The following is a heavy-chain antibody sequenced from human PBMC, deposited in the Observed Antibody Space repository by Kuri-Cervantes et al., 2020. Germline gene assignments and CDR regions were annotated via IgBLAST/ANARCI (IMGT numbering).Heavy chain of an antibody. Sequence: GSLRLSCTVSGGSISSYYWSWIRQPPGKGLEWIGYIYYSGSTNYNPSLKSRVTISVDTSKNQFSLKLSSVTAADTAVYYCARTYYYDSSGYYSPYYFDYWGQGTLVTVSS. D-gene: IGHD3-22*01. CDR2: IYYSGST. CDR3: ARTYYYDSSGYYSPYYFDY. CDR1: GGSISSYY. J-gene: IGHJ4*02. V-gene: IGHV4-59*01.